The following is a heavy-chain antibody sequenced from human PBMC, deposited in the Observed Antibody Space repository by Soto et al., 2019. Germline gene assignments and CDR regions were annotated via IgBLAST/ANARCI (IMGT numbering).Heavy chain of an antibody. CDR1: GDSISYYFY. CDR3: AREVRGGFTGIFDQ. CDR2: IYTDGTT. D-gene: IGHD2-15*01. Sequence: SETLSLTCTVSGDSISYYFYWSWIREPAGKGLEWIGRIYTDGTTKYNPSLKSRVTLSLDESKNQFSLRLSSVTAADTAVYYFAREVRGGFTGIFDQWGRGSRVTVSS. V-gene: IGHV4-4*07. J-gene: IGHJ4*02.